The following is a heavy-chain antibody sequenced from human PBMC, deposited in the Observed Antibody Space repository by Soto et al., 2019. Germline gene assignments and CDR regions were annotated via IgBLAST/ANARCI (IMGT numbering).Heavy chain of an antibody. V-gene: IGHV1-3*01. J-gene: IGHJ4*02. D-gene: IGHD6-19*01. CDR2: INAANGNT. CDR3: AREPDSSGWYYFFDY. Sequence: GASVKVSCKASGYTFTSYAMHWVRQAPGQRLEWMGWINAANGNTKSSQKFQGRVTITRDTSASTAYMELSSLRSEDTAVYYCAREPDSSGWYYFFDYWGQGTLVTVSS. CDR1: GYTFTSYA.